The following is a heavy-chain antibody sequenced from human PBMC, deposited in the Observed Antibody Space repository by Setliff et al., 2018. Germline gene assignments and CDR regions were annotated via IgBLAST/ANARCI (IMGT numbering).Heavy chain of an antibody. V-gene: IGHV3-11*01. J-gene: IGHJ4*02. D-gene: IGHD2-2*01. CDR1: GFTFSDHY. CDR2: ISRGGNTI. Sequence: PGGSLRLSCAASGFTFSDHYMNWIRQAPGKGLEWISYISRGGNTIYYADSVKGRFTISRDNAKNSLYLQMNSLRAEDMALYYCAKGYCSSTSCYVDYWGQGTLVTVSS. CDR3: AKGYCSSTSCYVDY.